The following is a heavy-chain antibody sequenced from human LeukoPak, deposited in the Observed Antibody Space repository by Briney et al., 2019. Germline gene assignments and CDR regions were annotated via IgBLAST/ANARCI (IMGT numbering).Heavy chain of an antibody. CDR3: ARDRRRLRGQNGDGDAFDI. J-gene: IGHJ3*02. CDR2: FYIDGRA. D-gene: IGHD2-8*01. CDR1: GFTFSSYA. V-gene: IGHV3-23*03. Sequence: GGSLRLSCAASGFTFSSYAMSWVRQAPGKGLEWVSIFYIDGRAFHAASVKGRFTMSRDISKNSVDLQMNSLRAEDTAVYFCARDRRRLRGQNGDGDAFDIWGQGTRVTVSS.